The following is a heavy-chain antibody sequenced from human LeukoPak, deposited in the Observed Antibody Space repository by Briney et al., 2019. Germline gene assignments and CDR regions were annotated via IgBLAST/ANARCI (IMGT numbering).Heavy chain of an antibody. V-gene: IGHV3-23*01. CDR2: ITGGGTT. D-gene: IGHD6-19*01. Sequence: GGTLRLSCAASGFTFSSHGMNWVRQAPGKGLEWVSGITGGGTTYYADSVRGRVTISRDNSKNTLYLQMNSLRAEDTAVYYCAKDRHWLALDDWGQGTLVTVSS. CDR1: GFTFSSHG. CDR3: AKDRHWLALDD. J-gene: IGHJ4*02.